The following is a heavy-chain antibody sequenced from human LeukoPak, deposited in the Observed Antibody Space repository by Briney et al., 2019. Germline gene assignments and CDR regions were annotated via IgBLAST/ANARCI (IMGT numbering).Heavy chain of an antibody. CDR3: ARWVSQYYFDY. V-gene: IGHV3-7*01. Sequence: GGSLRLSCEASGFTLNYYWMSWVRQAPGKGPEWVANINQDGSEKYLVDSVKGRFTISRDNAQNSVFLQMDSLRVDDTAVYYCARWVSQYYFDYWGQGTHVTVSS. J-gene: IGHJ4*02. CDR2: INQDGSEK. D-gene: IGHD2-21*01. CDR1: GFTLNYYW.